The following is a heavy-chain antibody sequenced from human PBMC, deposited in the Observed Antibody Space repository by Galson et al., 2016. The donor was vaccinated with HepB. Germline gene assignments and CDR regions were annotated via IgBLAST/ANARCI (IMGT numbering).Heavy chain of an antibody. J-gene: IGHJ3*02. CDR1: GYSFMTYW. CDR2: MYPGDSDT. Sequence: QSGAEVTKPGESLKISCKVSGYSFMTYWIGWVRQMPGKGLEWMGVMYPGDSDTRYSPSFQGQVTISADRSINTAYLQWSSLKASDTAIYYCARPISGTTTAFEIWGQGTMVTVSS. CDR3: ARPISGTTTAFEI. D-gene: IGHD1-7*01. V-gene: IGHV5-51*01.